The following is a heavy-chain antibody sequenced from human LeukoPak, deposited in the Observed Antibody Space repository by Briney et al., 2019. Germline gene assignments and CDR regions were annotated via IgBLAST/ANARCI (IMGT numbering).Heavy chain of an antibody. V-gene: IGHV3-73*01. CDR2: IRSKANSYAT. CDR1: GFTFSGSA. J-gene: IGHJ4*02. D-gene: IGHD3-22*01. CDR3: TRQELSGYYY. Sequence: VWSLRLSCAASGFTFSGSAMHWVRQAFGKGLEWVGRIRSKANSYATACAASVKGRFTISRDDSKNTAYLQMNSLKTEDTAVYYCTRQELSGYYYWGQGTLVTVFS.